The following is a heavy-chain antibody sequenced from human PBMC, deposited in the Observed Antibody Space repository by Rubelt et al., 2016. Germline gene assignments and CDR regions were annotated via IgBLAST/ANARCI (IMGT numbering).Heavy chain of an antibody. J-gene: IGHJ4*02. D-gene: IGHD5-12*01. V-gene: IGHV4-34*01. CDR1: GGSFSGYY. Sequence: QVQLQQWGAGLLKPSETLSLTCAVYGGSFSGYYWSWIRQPPGKGLEWIGEINHSGSTNYNPSLKSRVHISVDTSKNQFSLKLSSVTAADTAVYYCARGNSGYDMDYWGQGTLVTVSS. CDR3: ARGNSGYDMDY. CDR2: INHSGST.